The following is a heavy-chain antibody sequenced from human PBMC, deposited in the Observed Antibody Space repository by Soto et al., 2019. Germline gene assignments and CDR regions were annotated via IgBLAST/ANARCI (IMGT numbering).Heavy chain of an antibody. V-gene: IGHV3-23*01. Sequence: GSLRLSCAASGFNFNTYAMSWVRQAPGKGLEWVSSITIDGGFTFYADSVQGRFTVFRDNSRNTLYLQMNSLRAEDTAIYYCVKCKGIIHHLTFDYWGQGTLVTVSS. J-gene: IGHJ4*02. D-gene: IGHD3-10*01. CDR2: ITIDGGFT. CDR3: VKCKGIIHHLTFDY. CDR1: GFNFNTYA.